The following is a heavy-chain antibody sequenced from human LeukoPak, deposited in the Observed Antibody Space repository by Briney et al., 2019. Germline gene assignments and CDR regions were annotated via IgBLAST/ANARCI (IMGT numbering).Heavy chain of an antibody. CDR2: IYYSGST. D-gene: IGHD3-3*01. Sequence: SETLSLTCTVSGGSISSYYWSWIRQPPGKGLEWIGSIYYSGSTNYNPSLKSRVTISVDTSKNQFSLKLSSVTAADTAVYYCARAPGDEGFDFWSGYYGDWFAPWGQGTLVTVPS. V-gene: IGHV4-59*01. CDR3: ARAPGDEGFDFWSGYYGDWFAP. J-gene: IGHJ5*02. CDR1: GGSISSYY.